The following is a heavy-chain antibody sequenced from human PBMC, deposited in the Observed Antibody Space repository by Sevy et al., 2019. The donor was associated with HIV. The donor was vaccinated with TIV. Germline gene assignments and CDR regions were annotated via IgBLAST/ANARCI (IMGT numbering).Heavy chain of an antibody. J-gene: IGHJ6*02. Sequence: GGSLRLSCVGAGISISSHWMNWVRLSPGKGLEWVANINQDGSEIYYVGSVKGRFTISRDNARNSGYLQMHSLSVEDSGVYYCARAMGVWGQGTTVTVSS. CDR1: GISISSHW. V-gene: IGHV3-7*01. CDR3: ARAMGV. CDR2: INQDGSEI.